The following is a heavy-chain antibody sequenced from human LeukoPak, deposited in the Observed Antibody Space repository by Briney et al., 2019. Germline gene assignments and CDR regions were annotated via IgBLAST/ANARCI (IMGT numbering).Heavy chain of an antibody. CDR1: GGSISGYH. V-gene: IGHV4-59*01. D-gene: IGHD2-21*02. Sequence: SETLSLTCTVSGGSISGYHWSWNRQPPGKGPEWIGNIFYSGSTNYNPSLRSRVTISVDTSKNQFSLKLSSVTAADTAVYYCARGGFAHWVTAVGFEYWGQGTLVTVSS. CDR2: IFYSGST. CDR3: ARGGFAHWVTAVGFEY. J-gene: IGHJ4*02.